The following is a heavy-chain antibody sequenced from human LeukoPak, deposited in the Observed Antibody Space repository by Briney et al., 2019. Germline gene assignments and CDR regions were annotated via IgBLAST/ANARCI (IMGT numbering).Heavy chain of an antibody. D-gene: IGHD5-12*01. J-gene: IGHJ6*03. Sequence: ASVKVSCKASGGTFSSYAISWVRQAPGQGLEWMGGIIPIFGTANYAQKFQGRVTITTDESTSTAYMELSSLRSEDTAVYYCARGDIVATISYYYYYMDVWGKGTTVTVSS. CDR2: IIPIFGTA. V-gene: IGHV1-69*05. CDR1: GGTFSSYA. CDR3: ARGDIVATISYYYYYMDV.